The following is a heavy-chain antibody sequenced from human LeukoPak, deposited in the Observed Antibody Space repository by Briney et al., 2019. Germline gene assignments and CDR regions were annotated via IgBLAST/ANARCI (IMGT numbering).Heavy chain of an antibody. CDR1: GYTFTSYG. V-gene: IGHV1-18*01. D-gene: IGHD3-22*01. J-gene: IGHJ4*02. Sequence: ASVKVSCKASGYTFTSYGLSWVRQAPGQGLEWMGWISAYNGNTNYEQKLQGRVTMTTGTSTSTAYMELRSLRSDDTAVYYCSRMYYYDSSGYDSHEYYFDYWGQGTLVSVSS. CDR2: ISAYNGNT. CDR3: SRMYYYDSSGYDSHEYYFDY.